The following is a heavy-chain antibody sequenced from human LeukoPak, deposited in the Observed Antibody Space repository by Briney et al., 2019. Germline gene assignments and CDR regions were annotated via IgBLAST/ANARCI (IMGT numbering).Heavy chain of an antibody. J-gene: IGHJ5*02. Sequence: SQTLSLTCTVSGGSISSGGYYWSWIRQHPGKGLEWIGYIYYSGSTYYNPSLKSRVTISVDTSKNQFSLKLSSVTAADTAVYYRARAVITMVRGVIDPWGQGTLVTVSS. CDR3: ARAVITMVRGVIDP. CDR1: GGSISSGGYY. V-gene: IGHV4-31*03. CDR2: IYYSGST. D-gene: IGHD3-10*01.